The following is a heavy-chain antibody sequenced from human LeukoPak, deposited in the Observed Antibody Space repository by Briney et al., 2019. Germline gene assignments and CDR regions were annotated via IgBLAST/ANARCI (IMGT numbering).Heavy chain of an antibody. CDR1: GFTFSSYG. J-gene: IGHJ3*02. V-gene: IGHV3-23*01. D-gene: IGHD3-9*01. CDR3: AKIPDIYAFDI. CDR2: ISGSGDIT. Sequence: QTGGSLRLSCAASGFTFSSYGMHWVRQAPGKGLEWVSAISGSGDITYYADSVKGRFTISRDNSKNTLYLHMNSLRAQDTAVYYCAKIPDIYAFDIWGQGTMVTVSS.